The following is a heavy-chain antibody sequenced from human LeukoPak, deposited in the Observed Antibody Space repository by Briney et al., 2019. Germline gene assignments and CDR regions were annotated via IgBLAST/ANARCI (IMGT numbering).Heavy chain of an antibody. CDR1: SGSFSGYY. J-gene: IGHJ3*02. Sequence: PSETLSLTCAVYSGSFSGYYWSWIRQPPGKGLEWIGEINHSGSTNYNPSLKSRVTISVDTSKNQFSLKLSSVTAADTAVYYCARRYGSSSPTPSAFDIWGQGTMVTVSS. D-gene: IGHD6-13*01. V-gene: IGHV4-34*01. CDR2: INHSGST. CDR3: ARRYGSSSPTPSAFDI.